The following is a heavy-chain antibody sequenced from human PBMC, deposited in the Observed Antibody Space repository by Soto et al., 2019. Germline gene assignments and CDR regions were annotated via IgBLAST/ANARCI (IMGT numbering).Heavy chain of an antibody. CDR3: ARTTSPQLYDFWSGYSWFDP. CDR2: IDPSDSYT. V-gene: IGHV5-10-1*01. J-gene: IGHJ5*02. Sequence: GESLKISCKGSGYSFTSYWISWVRQMPGKGLEWMGRIDPSDSYTNYSPSFQGHVTISADKSISTAYLQWSSLKASDTAMYYCARTTSPQLYDFWSGYSWFDPWGQGTLVTVSS. D-gene: IGHD3-3*01. CDR1: GYSFTSYW.